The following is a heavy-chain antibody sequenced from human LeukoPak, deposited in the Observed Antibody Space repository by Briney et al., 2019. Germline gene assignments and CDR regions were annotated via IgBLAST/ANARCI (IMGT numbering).Heavy chain of an antibody. D-gene: IGHD6-13*01. CDR2: INPNSGGT. J-gene: IGHJ3*02. CDR1: GYTFTGYY. Sequence: ASVKVSCKASGYTFTGYYMHWVRQAPGQGLEWMGWINPNSGGTKYSQKFQGRVTMTRDTSISTAYMELTSLRPDDTAVYYCARGETEETGTRPDAFDIWGQGTMVTVSS. V-gene: IGHV1-2*02. CDR3: ARGETEETGTRPDAFDI.